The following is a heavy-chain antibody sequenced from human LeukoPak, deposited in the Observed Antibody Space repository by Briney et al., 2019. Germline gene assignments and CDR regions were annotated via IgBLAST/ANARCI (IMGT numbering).Heavy chain of an antibody. CDR1: GGSFSGYY. Sequence: SETLSLTCAVYGGSFSGYYWSWIRQPPGKGLEWIGEINHSGSTNYNPSLKSRVTISVDTSKNQFSLKLSSVTAADTAVYYCARFGPLNPDYWGQGTLVTVSS. J-gene: IGHJ4*02. CDR3: ARFGPLNPDY. V-gene: IGHV4-34*01. CDR2: INHSGST. D-gene: IGHD1-14*01.